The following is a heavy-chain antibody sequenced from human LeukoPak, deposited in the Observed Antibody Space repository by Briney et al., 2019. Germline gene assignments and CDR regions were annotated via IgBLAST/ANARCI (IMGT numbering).Heavy chain of an antibody. J-gene: IGHJ3*02. CDR2: ISSSGSTI. CDR1: GFTFSNYE. D-gene: IGHD6-13*01. V-gene: IGHV3-48*03. CDR3: AGIAAAGDAFDI. Sequence: GGSLRLSCAASGFTFSNYEMNWVRQGPGKGLEWVSYISSSGSTIYYADSVKGRFTISRDNAKNSLYLQMNSLRAEDTAVYYCAGIAAAGDAFDIWGQGTMVTVSS.